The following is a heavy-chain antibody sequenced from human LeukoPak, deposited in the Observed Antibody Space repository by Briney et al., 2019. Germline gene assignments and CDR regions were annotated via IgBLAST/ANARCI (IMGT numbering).Heavy chain of an antibody. J-gene: IGHJ4*02. V-gene: IGHV1-2*02. D-gene: IGHD1-7*01. CDR1: GGTFSSYA. Sequence: ASVKVSCKASGGTFSSYAISWVRQAPGQGLEWMGWINPNSGGTDYAQKFQGRVTMTRDTSISTAYMELSRLRSDDTAVYYCARVTQAYNWNYVGEPFDYWGQGTLVTVSS. CDR3: ARVTQAYNWNYVGEPFDY. CDR2: INPNSGGT.